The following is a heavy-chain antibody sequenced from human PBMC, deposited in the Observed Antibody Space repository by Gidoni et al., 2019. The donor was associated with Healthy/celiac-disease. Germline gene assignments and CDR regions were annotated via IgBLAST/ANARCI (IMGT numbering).Heavy chain of an antibody. V-gene: IGHV3-30*18. J-gene: IGHJ4*02. CDR3: AKDLGSSSPRAGYGDLGGFDY. CDR1: GFPFSSYG. Sequence: QVQLVESGGGVVQPGRSRRRSCAASGFPFSSYGMHWVRQAPGKGLEWVAVISYDGSNKYYADSVKGRFTISRDNSKNTLYLQMNSLRAEDTAVYYCAKDLGSSSPRAGYGDLGGFDYWGQGTLVTVSS. D-gene: IGHD4-17*01. CDR2: ISYDGSNK.